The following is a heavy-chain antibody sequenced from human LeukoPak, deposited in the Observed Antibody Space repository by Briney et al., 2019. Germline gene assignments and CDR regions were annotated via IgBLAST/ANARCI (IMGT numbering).Heavy chain of an antibody. Sequence: PGGSLRLSCAASGFTFSDYYMSWIRQAPGKGLEWISYISSSGSTIYCSDSVRGQFTISRDNAKNSLYLQMNSLRAEDTAVYYCARDQAGAPSYYYYGMDVWGQGTTVTVSS. J-gene: IGHJ6*02. CDR2: ISSSGSTI. V-gene: IGHV3-11*01. CDR1: GFTFSDYY. CDR3: ARDQAGAPSYYYYGMDV. D-gene: IGHD3-10*01.